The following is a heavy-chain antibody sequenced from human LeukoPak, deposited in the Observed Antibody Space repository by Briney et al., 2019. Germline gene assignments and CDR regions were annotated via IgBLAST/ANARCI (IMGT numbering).Heavy chain of an antibody. CDR2: ISGSGGST. CDR3: AKAQTKGVLRYFDWLTDY. D-gene: IGHD3-9*01. Sequence: GGSLRLSCAASGFTFSSYAMSWVRQAPGKGLEWVSAISGSGGSTYYADSVKGRFTISRDNSKNTLYLQMNSLRAEGTAVYYCAKAQTKGVLRYFDWLTDYWGQGTLVSVSS. J-gene: IGHJ4*02. V-gene: IGHV3-23*01. CDR1: GFTFSSYA.